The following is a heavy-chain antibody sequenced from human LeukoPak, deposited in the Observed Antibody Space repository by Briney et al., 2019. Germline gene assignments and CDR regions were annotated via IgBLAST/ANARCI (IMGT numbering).Heavy chain of an antibody. CDR1: GDSIGTYF. J-gene: IGHJ3*02. V-gene: IGHV4-4*07. CDR2: VYDGGRT. Sequence: PSETLSLTCTVSGDSIGTYFWNWIRQSAGEGLEWIGHVYDGGRTNYNPSLKGRVTISVDTSGNLFSLRLSSVTAADTAVYYCTRDYIVETGVVGFDMWGQGTMVTVSS. D-gene: IGHD2-8*02. CDR3: TRDYIVETGVVGFDM.